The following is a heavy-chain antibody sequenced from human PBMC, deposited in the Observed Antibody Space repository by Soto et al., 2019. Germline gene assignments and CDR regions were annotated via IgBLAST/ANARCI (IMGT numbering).Heavy chain of an antibody. V-gene: IGHV1-69*02. CDR1: GGTFTSFT. CDR3: ARVFGGSNDAFDI. CDR2: IVPILGLT. D-gene: IGHD3-10*01. J-gene: IGHJ3*02. Sequence: QVQLVQSGAEVKKPGSSVKVSCKASGGTFTSFTLGWVRQAPGQGLEWMGRIVPILGLTNYAQHFQGRVTITADKSTSTAYMELSSLRSEDTAIYYCARVFGGSNDAFDIWGQGTMVNVSS.